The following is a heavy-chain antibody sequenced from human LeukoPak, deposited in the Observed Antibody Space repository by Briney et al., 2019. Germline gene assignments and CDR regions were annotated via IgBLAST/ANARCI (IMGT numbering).Heavy chain of an antibody. CDR3: ARLRYFDWFDAFDI. CDR1: GYTFTSYG. J-gene: IGHJ3*02. V-gene: IGHV1-18*01. D-gene: IGHD3-9*01. Sequence: ASVKVSCKASGYTFTSYGISWVRQAPGQGLEWMGWISAYNGNTNYAQKLQGRVTMTTDTSTSTAYMELRSLRSDDTAVYYCARLRYFDWFDAFDIWGQGTMVTVSS. CDR2: ISAYNGNT.